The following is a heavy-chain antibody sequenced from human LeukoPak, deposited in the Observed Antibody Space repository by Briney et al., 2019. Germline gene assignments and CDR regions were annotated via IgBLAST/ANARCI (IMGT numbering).Heavy chain of an antibody. J-gene: IGHJ4*02. D-gene: IGHD2-15*01. V-gene: IGHV4-39*07. CDR1: GGSISSSSYY. CDR3: ARLYCSGGSCYDGLNYFDY. Sequence: PSQTLSLICTVSGGSISSSSYYWGWIRQPPGKGLEWIGSIYYSGSTYYNPSLKSRVTISVDTSKNQFSLKLSSVTAADTAVYYCARLYCSGGSCYDGLNYFDYWGQGTLVTVSS. CDR2: IYYSGST.